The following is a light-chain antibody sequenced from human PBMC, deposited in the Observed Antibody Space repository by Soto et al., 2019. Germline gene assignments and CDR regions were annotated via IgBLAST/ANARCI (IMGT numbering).Light chain of an antibody. CDR1: SSNIGAGYD. CDR2: GNS. J-gene: IGLJ3*02. Sequence: SVLTQPPSVSGALGQRVTISCTGSSSNIGAGYDVHWYQQLPGTAPKLLIYGNSNRPSGVPDRFSGSKSGTSASLAITGLQAEDEADYYCQSYDSSLSGWVFGGGTKLTVL. V-gene: IGLV1-40*01. CDR3: QSYDSSLSGWV.